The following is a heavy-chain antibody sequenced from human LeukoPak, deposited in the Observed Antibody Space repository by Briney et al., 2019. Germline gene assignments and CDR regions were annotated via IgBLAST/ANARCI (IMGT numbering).Heavy chain of an antibody. CDR3: ARRVYCSSTSCATNGGFDY. J-gene: IGHJ4*02. CDR1: EFTFNSYS. V-gene: IGHV3-21*01. Sequence: PGGSLRLSCAASEFTFNSYSMNWVRQAPGKGLEWVSSISSSSSYIYYADSVKGRFTISRDNAKNSLYLQMNSLRAEDTAVYYCARRVYCSSTSCATNGGFDYWGQGTLVTVSS. D-gene: IGHD2-2*01. CDR2: ISSSSSYI.